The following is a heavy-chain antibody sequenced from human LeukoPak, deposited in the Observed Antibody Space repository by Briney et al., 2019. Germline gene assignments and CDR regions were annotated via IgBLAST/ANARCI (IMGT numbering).Heavy chain of an antibody. CDR3: ARDSADYGDYDY. CDR2: IYYSGNT. J-gene: IGHJ4*02. CDR1: GGSLSSYY. V-gene: IGHV4-59*01. Sequence: ASETLSLTCTVSGGSLSSYYWSWIRQPPGKGLEWIGYIYYSGNTYYNPSLKSRVTISVDTSENQFSLKLNSVTAADTAVYYCARDSADYGDYDYWGQGTLVTVSS. D-gene: IGHD4-17*01.